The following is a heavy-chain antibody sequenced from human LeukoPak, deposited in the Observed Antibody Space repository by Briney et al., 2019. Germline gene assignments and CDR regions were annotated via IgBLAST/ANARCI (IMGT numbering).Heavy chain of an antibody. D-gene: IGHD1-26*01. Sequence: SETLSLTSTHSLGSLSRYNWRSIRQPPGKGLEWIGYIYYSGSTNYNPSLKSRVPISVDTSKIQFTLKLSSVIAADTAVYYCARILGADEGADYWGQGTLVTVSS. J-gene: IGHJ4*02. CDR3: ARILGADEGADY. CDR2: IYYSGST. V-gene: IGHV4-59*01. CDR1: LGSLSRYN.